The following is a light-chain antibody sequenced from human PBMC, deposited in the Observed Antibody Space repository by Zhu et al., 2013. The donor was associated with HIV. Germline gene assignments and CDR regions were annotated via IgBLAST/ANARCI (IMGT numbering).Light chain of an antibody. CDR2: KAS. V-gene: IGKV1-5*03. Sequence: DTQMTQSPSTLSASVGDRVTMTCRASQSVSTWVAWYQHKPGKAPKLLIYKASSLQSGVPSRFSGSGSGTEFTLTISSLQSEDFATYYCQVYNKWPLITFGQGTKV. CDR3: QVYNKWPLIT. J-gene: IGKJ1*01. CDR1: QSVSTW.